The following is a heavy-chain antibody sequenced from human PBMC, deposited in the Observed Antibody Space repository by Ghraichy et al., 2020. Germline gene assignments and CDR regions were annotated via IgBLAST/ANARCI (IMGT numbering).Heavy chain of an antibody. Sequence: TLSLTCTVSGGSISSYYWSWIRQPPGKGLEWIGYIYYSGSTNYNPSLKSRVTISVDTSKNQFSLKLSSVTAADTAVYYCARGSSGYDYYFDYWGQGTLVTVSS. D-gene: IGHD3-22*01. V-gene: IGHV4-59*01. CDR3: ARGSSGYDYYFDY. J-gene: IGHJ4*02. CDR1: GGSISSYY. CDR2: IYYSGST.